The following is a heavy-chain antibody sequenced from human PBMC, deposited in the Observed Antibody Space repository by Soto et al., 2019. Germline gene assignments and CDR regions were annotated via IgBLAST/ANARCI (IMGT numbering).Heavy chain of an antibody. CDR3: ACRSPSSGTSFNDAFDF. V-gene: IGHV3-30-3*01. D-gene: IGHD3-3*01. J-gene: IGHJ3*01. Sequence: QVQLVESGGGVVQPGWSLRLSCAASGFTFSSYAMHWVRQAPGKGLEWVAVISYDGGSKTYADSVKGRFTISRDNSKISLSLQMNSLKGEDTAVYYCACRSPSSGTSFNDAFDFWGQGTMVTVSS. CDR2: ISYDGGSK. CDR1: GFTFSSYA.